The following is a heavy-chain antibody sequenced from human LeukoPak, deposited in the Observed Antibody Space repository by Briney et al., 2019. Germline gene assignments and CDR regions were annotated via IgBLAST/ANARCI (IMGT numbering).Heavy chain of an antibody. CDR1: GFTFSNAW. CDR3: PTGRRDGSKGHY. Sequence: PGGSLRLSCAASGFTFSNAWMSWVRQAPGKGLEWVGRIKSKTDGGTTDYAAPVKGRFTISRDDSKNTLYLQMNSLKTEDTAVYYCPTGRRDGSKGHYWGQGTLVTVSA. D-gene: IGHD1-1*01. CDR2: IKSKTDGGTT. J-gene: IGHJ4*02. V-gene: IGHV3-15*01.